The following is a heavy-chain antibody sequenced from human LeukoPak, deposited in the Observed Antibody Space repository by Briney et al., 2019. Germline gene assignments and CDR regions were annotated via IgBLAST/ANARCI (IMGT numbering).Heavy chain of an antibody. CDR1: GFTFSSYG. CDR2: ISRSGSTK. D-gene: IGHD2-15*01. J-gene: IGHJ6*03. V-gene: IGHV3-48*04. Sequence: GGTLRLSCAASGFTFSSYGMSWVRQAPGKGLEWVSSISRSGSTKYYVDSVKGRFTISRDNAKNSLFLQMNSLRAEDTAVYYCARVLRYCSGGNCYSGGLGYMDVWGKGTTVTISS. CDR3: ARVLRYCSGGNCYSGGLGYMDV.